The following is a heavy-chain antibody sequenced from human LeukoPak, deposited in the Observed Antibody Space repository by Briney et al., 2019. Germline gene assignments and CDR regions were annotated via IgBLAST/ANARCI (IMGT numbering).Heavy chain of an antibody. Sequence: GGSLRLSCAASGFTVSSNYMSWVRQAPGKGLEWVSAISGSGGSTYYADSVKGRFTISRDNSKNTLYLQMNSLRAEDTAVYYCAKLHYYYDSSGYYYEGLDYFDYWGQGTLVTVSS. CDR2: ISGSGGST. CDR3: AKLHYYYDSSGYYYEGLDYFDY. V-gene: IGHV3-23*01. CDR1: GFTVSSNY. D-gene: IGHD3-22*01. J-gene: IGHJ4*02.